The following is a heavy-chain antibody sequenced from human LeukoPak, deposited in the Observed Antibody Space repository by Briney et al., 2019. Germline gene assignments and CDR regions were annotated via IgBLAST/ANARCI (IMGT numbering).Heavy chain of an antibody. J-gene: IGHJ4*02. Sequence: GGSLRLSCAASGFTFSSFAMTWVRQAPGKGLEWVSVISASGGSTYYADSVKGRLTISRDNSKNTLYLQMNSLRAEDTAVYYCAKISGYDLYYFDYWGQGTLVTVSS. CDR3: AKISGYDLYYFDY. D-gene: IGHD5-12*01. V-gene: IGHV3-23*01. CDR2: ISASGGST. CDR1: GFTFSSFA.